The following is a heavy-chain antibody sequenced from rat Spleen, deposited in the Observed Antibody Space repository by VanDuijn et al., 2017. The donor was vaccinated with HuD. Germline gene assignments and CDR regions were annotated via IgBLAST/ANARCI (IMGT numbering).Heavy chain of an antibody. CDR3: ARQWDY. CDR1: GFTFSDYY. Sequence: EVQLVESGGGLVQPGRSLKLSCAASGFTFSDYYMAWVRQAPKKGLEWVASISTGGDDTYYRDSVKGRFTISRDDEESTLYLQMDSLRSEDTATYYCARQWDYWGHGTLVTVSS. V-gene: IGHV5-25*01. CDR2: ISTGGDDT. J-gene: IGHJ3*01. D-gene: IGHD1-7*01.